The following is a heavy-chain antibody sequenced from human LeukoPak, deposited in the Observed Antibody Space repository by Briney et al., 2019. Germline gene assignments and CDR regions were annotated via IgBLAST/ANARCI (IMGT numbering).Heavy chain of an antibody. CDR1: GFSFSTHW. CDR2: MKHDGSEK. Sequence: GGSLRLSCAASGFSFSTHWMSWVRQAPGKGLEWVANMKHDGSEKYYLDPVRGRFTISRDNTENLLYLQMNSLRVEDTAVYFCARVAYYYDFSGGQGTLVTVSS. D-gene: IGHD3-22*01. V-gene: IGHV3-7*01. J-gene: IGHJ4*02. CDR3: ARVAYYYDFS.